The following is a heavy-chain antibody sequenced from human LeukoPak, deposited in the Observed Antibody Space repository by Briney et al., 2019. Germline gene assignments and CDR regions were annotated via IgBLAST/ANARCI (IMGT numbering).Heavy chain of an antibody. Sequence: PGGSLRLSCVASGFSFSSSSMSWVRQAPGKGLEWFSSVSHDGRNTHYADSVKGRFTVSRDNSKNALSVQMNSLRAEDAALYYCAKGWTMFDSWGQGILVTVSS. V-gene: IGHV3-23*01. CDR3: AKGWTMFDS. J-gene: IGHJ5*01. CDR2: VSHDGRNT. D-gene: IGHD3/OR15-3a*01. CDR1: GFSFSSSS.